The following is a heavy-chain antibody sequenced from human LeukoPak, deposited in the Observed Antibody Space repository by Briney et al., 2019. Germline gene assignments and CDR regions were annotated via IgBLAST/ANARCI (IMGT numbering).Heavy chain of an antibody. CDR1: GGSFSGYY. Sequence: PSETLSLTCAVYGGSFSGYYWSWIRQPPGKGLEWIGEINHSGSTNYNPSLKSRVTISVDTSKNQFSLKLSSVTAADTAVYYCARGLRTTVTTLGDRNYGMDVWGQGTTVTVSS. V-gene: IGHV4-34*01. CDR3: ARGLRTTVTTLGDRNYGMDV. D-gene: IGHD4-17*01. CDR2: INHSGST. J-gene: IGHJ6*02.